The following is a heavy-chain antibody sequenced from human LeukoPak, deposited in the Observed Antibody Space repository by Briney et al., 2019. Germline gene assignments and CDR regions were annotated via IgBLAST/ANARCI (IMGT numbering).Heavy chain of an antibody. CDR3: ARATNSYGGNSDF. D-gene: IGHD4-23*01. CDR1: GFTFSDYT. J-gene: IGHJ4*02. V-gene: IGHV3-64*01. CDR2: ISSYGDNT. Sequence: PGGSLRLSCVASGFTFSDYTMHWVRQAPGKGLEYVSAISSYGDNTCYANSVKGRFTISRDNSKNTLYLQMGSLRADDMAVYYCARATNSYGGNSDFWGQGTLVTVSS.